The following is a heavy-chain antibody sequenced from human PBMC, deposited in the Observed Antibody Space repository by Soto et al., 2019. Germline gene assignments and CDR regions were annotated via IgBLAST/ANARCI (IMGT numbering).Heavy chain of an antibody. CDR1: GYSFSNYW. Sequence: EVQLVQSGAEVKKPGESLRISCQGSGYSFSNYWISWVRQVPGKGLEWMGRIDPSDSDTSYSLSFHGLVTITVDKSISTAYLQWSSLKASDTAMYYCARLRSGGYCSYDTCYHDGFDIWGQGTMVTVSS. D-gene: IGHD2-15*01. CDR2: IDPSDSDT. V-gene: IGHV5-10-1*01. CDR3: ARLRSGGYCSYDTCYHDGFDI. J-gene: IGHJ3*02.